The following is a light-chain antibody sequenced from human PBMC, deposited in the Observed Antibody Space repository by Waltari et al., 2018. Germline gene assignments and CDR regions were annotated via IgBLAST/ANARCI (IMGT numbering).Light chain of an antibody. V-gene: IGKV1-12*01. CDR2: AAS. CDR1: QGVRTW. J-gene: IGKJ5*01. Sequence: IQLTQSPSSVSASVGDRVIITCRASQGVRTWLAWYQQKPGEAPKLLIYAASSLLSGVPSRFTGSGSGTDFALTINNLQPDDFATYFCQQGHSFPITFGQGTRVDIK. CDR3: QQGHSFPIT.